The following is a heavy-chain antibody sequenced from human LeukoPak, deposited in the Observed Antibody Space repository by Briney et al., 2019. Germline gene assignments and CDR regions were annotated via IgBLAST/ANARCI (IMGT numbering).Heavy chain of an antibody. D-gene: IGHD1-26*01. CDR2: ILNDESIK. V-gene: IGHV3-30*02. CDR1: GFTFSSYD. J-gene: IGHJ4*02. CDR3: AKGPPYSGTYKGYFDY. Sequence: GGSLRLSCAASGFTFSSYDMYWVRQAPGKGLEWVAFILNDESIKAYADSVKGRFTISRDNSKNTLYLQMNSLGAEDTAVYYCAKGPPYSGTYKGYFDYWGQGTLVTVSS.